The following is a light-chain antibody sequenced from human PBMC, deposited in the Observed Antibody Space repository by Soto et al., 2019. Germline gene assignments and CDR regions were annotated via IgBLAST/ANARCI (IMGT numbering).Light chain of an antibody. Sequence: DMPMTQSPTTLSASVGDRVTITCRASQNIRSWLAWYQQKPGKAPKVLIYDVSTLESGVPSRFSGSGFGTEFTLTISSLQPDDFATYYCQHYNGYFGQGTKLEIK. CDR2: DVS. CDR3: QHYNGY. CDR1: QNIRSW. V-gene: IGKV1-5*01. J-gene: IGKJ2*01.